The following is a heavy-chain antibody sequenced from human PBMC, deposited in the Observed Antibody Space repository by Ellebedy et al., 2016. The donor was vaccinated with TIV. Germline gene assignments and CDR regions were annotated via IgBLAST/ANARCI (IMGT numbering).Heavy chain of an antibody. CDR1: GGSISSGGYY. Sequence: MPSETLSLTCTVSGGSISSGGYYWSWIRQPPGKGLEWIGYIYYSGSTNYNPSLKSRVTISVDTSKNQFSLKLSSVTAADTAVYYCARVSNRGPRSTRLDYWGQGTLVTVSS. D-gene: IGHD2-2*01. J-gene: IGHJ4*02. V-gene: IGHV4-61*08. CDR3: ARVSNRGPRSTRLDY. CDR2: IYYSGST.